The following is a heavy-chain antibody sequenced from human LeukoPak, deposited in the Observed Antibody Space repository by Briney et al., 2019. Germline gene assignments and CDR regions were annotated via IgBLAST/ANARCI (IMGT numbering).Heavy chain of an antibody. CDR2: IYYSGST. V-gene: IGHV4-59*08. J-gene: IGHJ4*02. D-gene: IGHD3-22*01. CDR3: ARQDTRGYYVDY. Sequence: SETLSLTCTVSGGSISSYYWSWIRQPAGKGLEWIGYIYYSGSTNYNPSLKSRVTISVDTSKNQFSLKLSSVTAADTAVYYCARQDTRGYYVDYWGQGTLVVVSS. CDR1: GGSISSYY.